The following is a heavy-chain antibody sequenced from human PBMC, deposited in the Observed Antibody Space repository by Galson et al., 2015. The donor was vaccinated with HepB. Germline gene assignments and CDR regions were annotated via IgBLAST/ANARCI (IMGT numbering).Heavy chain of an antibody. D-gene: IGHD3-22*01. Sequence: ETLSLTCAVYGGSFSGYYCSWIRQPPGRGLEWIGEINHSGSTNYNPSLKSRVPISVYTSKNQFSMKLSSVTAADTAVYYCATDLAYYYDSSGLQFGYWGQGTLVTVSS. CDR1: GGSFSGYY. CDR3: ATDLAYYYDSSGLQFGY. V-gene: IGHV4-34*01. J-gene: IGHJ4*02. CDR2: INHSGST.